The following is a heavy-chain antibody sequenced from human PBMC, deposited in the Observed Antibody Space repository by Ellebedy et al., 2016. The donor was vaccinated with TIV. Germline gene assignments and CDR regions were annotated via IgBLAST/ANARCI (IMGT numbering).Heavy chain of an antibody. J-gene: IGHJ6*03. CDR2: ISSGSSPI. V-gene: IGHV3-48*04. D-gene: IGHD2-2*01. CDR1: GFSFSDYS. CDR3: ARDEEDIVVVPAVPYYMDV. Sequence: GGSLRLSCAASGFSFSDYSMNWVRQAPGKGLEWVAYISSGSSPIFYADSVKGRFTISRDNAKNSLYLQMNSLRAEDTGLYYCARDEEDIVVVPAVPYYMDVWGRGTTVTVSS.